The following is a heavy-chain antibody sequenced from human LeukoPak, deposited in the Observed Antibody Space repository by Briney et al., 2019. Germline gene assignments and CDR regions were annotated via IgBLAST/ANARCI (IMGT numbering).Heavy chain of an antibody. CDR3: ARSDYYDSSGYYSYSFDI. CDR1: GGSVSSHS. D-gene: IGHD3-22*01. CDR2: IYHSGST. Sequence: SETLSLTCTVSGGSVSSHSWGWIRQPPGKGLEWIGYIYHSGSTNYNPSLQSRVTLSVDTSKNQFSLNLTSVTAADTAVYYCARSDYYDSSGYYSYSFDIWGQGTLVTVSS. J-gene: IGHJ3*02. V-gene: IGHV4-59*08.